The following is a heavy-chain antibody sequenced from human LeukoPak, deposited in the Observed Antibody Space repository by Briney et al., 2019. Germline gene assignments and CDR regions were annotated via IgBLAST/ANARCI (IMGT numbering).Heavy chain of an antibody. V-gene: IGHV3-11*03. CDR3: GRNPYGGYLFPAY. CDR2: ISIISSYT. J-gene: IGHJ4*02. Sequence: GGSLRLSCATSGFTFGDYYRSWIRQAPCKGLEWVSYISIISSYTNYADSVKGQFTISRDKAKNLLYMKMNSLRAEDTAVYYCGRNPYGGYLFPAYWGQGNLVTVSS. D-gene: IGHD4-17*01. CDR1: GFTFGDYY.